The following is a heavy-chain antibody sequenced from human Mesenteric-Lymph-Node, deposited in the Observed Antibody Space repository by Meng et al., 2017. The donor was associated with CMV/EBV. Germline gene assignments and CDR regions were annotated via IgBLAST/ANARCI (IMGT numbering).Heavy chain of an antibody. CDR2: VYLSGST. CDR1: VDSITTTTW. V-gene: IGHV4-4*02. Sequence: CAGSVDSITTTTWWSWVRQPPGKGLEWIGEVYLSGSTNYNPSLESRVTMSVDKSKDQFSLKLTSVSAADTAVYYCARVGRGGSDFDYWGQGTLVTVS. CDR3: ARVGRGGSDFDY. D-gene: IGHD3-16*01. J-gene: IGHJ4*02.